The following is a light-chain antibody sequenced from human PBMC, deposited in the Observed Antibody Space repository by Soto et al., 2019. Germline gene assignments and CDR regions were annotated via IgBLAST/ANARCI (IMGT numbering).Light chain of an antibody. CDR1: QSVTDNY. CDR3: QQYFTSPIT. CDR2: GAS. Sequence: EVVLTQSPGTLSLSSGERATLSCRASQSVTDNYLAWYQHKPGQAPRLLISGASNRASGIPARFSAWGSGTDFTLTISRVDPADFAFYYCQQYFTSPITFGQGTRLEIK. J-gene: IGKJ5*01. V-gene: IGKV3-20*01.